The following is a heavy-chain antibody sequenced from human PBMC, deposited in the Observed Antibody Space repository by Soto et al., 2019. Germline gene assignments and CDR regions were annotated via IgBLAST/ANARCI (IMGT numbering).Heavy chain of an antibody. J-gene: IGHJ4*02. CDR1: GFNFGNYA. CDR2: INKDGRST. CDR3: ARDLYDSSGYPQYYFDY. D-gene: IGHD3-22*01. Sequence: GGSLRLSCVVTGFNFGNYAMNWVRQAPGKGLEWVSYINKDGRSTHCADSVKGRFTISRDNFKNTLVLEMNSLRVDDTAVYYCARDLYDSSGYPQYYFDYWGQGTLVTVSS. V-gene: IGHV3-23*01.